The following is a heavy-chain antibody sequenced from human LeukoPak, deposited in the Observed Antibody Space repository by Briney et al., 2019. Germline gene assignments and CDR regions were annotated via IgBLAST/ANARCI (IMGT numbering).Heavy chain of an antibody. CDR2: IDYSGSI. D-gene: IGHD3-10*01. Sequence: PSETLSLTCTVSGGSISSSSYYWGWIRQTPGKGLEWIGSIDYSGSIYYNPSLRSRVTISADTSQNQFSLKLSSVTAADTAVYYCARRSGSGIRGDYYFDYWGQGTLVTVSS. V-gene: IGHV4-39*01. CDR3: ARRSGSGIRGDYYFDY. CDR1: GGSISSSSYY. J-gene: IGHJ4*02.